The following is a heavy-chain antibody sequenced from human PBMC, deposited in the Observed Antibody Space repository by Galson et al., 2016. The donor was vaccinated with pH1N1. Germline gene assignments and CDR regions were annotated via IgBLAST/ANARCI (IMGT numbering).Heavy chain of an antibody. V-gene: IGHV5-51*01. J-gene: IGHJ4*02. D-gene: IGHD3-9*01. Sequence: QSGAEVKKPGESLRISCEGFGYSLTNYWIVWVRQMPGKGLEWMGIIYLSDSHTTYSPSFQRQVTISADKSISTAYLERSSLKASDTATYYCASTRPQFRYFDWQKPHSFDYWGQGTLVTVSS. CDR3: ASTRPQFRYFDWQKPHSFDY. CDR1: GYSLTNYW. CDR2: IYLSDSHT.